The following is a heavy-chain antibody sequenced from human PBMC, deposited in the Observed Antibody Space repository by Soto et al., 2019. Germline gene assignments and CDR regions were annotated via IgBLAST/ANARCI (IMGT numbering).Heavy chain of an antibody. CDR1: GGSISSSSYY. CDR2: IYYSGST. Sequence: SEILSLTCTVSGGSISSSSYYWGWIRQPPGKGLEWIGSIYYSGSTYYNPSLKSRVTISVDTSKNTLYLQMNSLRAEDTAVYYCAREGGSYYPWFDPWGQGTLVTVSS. V-gene: IGHV4-39*02. D-gene: IGHD1-26*01. CDR3: AREGGSYYPWFDP. J-gene: IGHJ5*02.